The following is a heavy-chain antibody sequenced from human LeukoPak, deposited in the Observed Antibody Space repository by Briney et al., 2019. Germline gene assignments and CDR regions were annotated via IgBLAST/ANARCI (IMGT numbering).Heavy chain of an antibody. V-gene: IGHV3-23*01. CDR3: AKATYYYDSSGPRSAFDI. CDR2: ISGSGGST. Sequence: GGSLRLSCAASGFTFSSYAMSWVRQAPGKGLEWVSAISGSGGSTYYADSVKVRFTISRDNSKNTLYLQMNSLRAEDTAVYYCAKATYYYDSSGPRSAFDIWGQGTMVTVSS. CDR1: GFTFSSYA. J-gene: IGHJ3*02. D-gene: IGHD3-22*01.